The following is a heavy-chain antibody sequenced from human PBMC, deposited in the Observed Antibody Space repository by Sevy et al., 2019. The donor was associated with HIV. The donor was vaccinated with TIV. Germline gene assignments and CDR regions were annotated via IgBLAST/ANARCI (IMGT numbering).Heavy chain of an antibody. J-gene: IGHJ4*02. V-gene: IGHV4-59*01. Sequence: SETLSLTCTVSGGSISSYYWSWIRQPPGKGLEWIGYIYYSGSTNYNPSLKSRVTISVDTSKNQFSLKLSSVTAADTAVYYCARGGAGYYDFWSGYYTRNQYCFDYWGQGTLVTVSS. CDR1: GGSISSYY. CDR2: IYYSGST. CDR3: ARGGAGYYDFWSGYYTRNQYCFDY. D-gene: IGHD3-3*01.